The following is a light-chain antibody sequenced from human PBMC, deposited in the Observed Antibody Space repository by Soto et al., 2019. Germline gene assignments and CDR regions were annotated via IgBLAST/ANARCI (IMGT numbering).Light chain of an antibody. CDR3: QQYNSYPWT. V-gene: IGKV1-5*01. J-gene: IGKJ1*01. CDR1: QSISSW. CDR2: DAS. Sequence: DIQMTQSHSTLSASVGDRVTVTCRSSQSISSWLAWYQQKPGKAAKLLIYDASSLESGVPSRFSGSGSGTEFTLTISSLQPDDFATYYCQQYNSYPWTFGQGTKVDI.